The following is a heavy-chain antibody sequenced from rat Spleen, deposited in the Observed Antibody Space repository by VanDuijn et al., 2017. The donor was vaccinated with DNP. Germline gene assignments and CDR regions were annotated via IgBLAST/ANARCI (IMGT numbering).Heavy chain of an antibody. J-gene: IGHJ3*01. Sequence: EVQLVESGGGLVQPGRSLKLSCAASGFTFSNYGMAWVRQAPKKGLEWVASISASGGSTSYRDSVKGRFTISRDNAKSTLYLQMNSLRSEDMATYYCARTYNSGYGGFAYWGQGTLVTVSS. V-gene: IGHV5S13*01. D-gene: IGHD4-3*01. CDR2: ISASGGST. CDR1: GFTFSNYG. CDR3: ARTYNSGYGGFAY.